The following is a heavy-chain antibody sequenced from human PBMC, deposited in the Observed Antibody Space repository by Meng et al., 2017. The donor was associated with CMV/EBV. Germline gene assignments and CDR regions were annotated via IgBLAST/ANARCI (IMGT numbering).Heavy chain of an antibody. CDR1: GFTFSSYG. D-gene: IGHD2-2*01. Sequence: GESLKISCAASGFTFSSYGMHWVRQAPGKGLEWVAFIRYDGSNKYYADSVKGRFTISRGNSKNTLYLQMNSLRAEDTAVYYCAKGDGLDQLQGPLVDYWGQGTLVTVSS. CDR2: IRYDGSNK. CDR3: AKGDGLDQLQGPLVDY. J-gene: IGHJ4*02. V-gene: IGHV3-30*02.